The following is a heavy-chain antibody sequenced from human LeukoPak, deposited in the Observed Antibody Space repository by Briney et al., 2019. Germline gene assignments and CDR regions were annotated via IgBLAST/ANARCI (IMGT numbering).Heavy chain of an antibody. CDR3: ARGLPAAMGGDAFDT. J-gene: IGHJ3*02. Sequence: GRSLRLSCAASGFTFSSYAMHWVRQAPGKGLEWVAVISYDGSNKYYADSVKGRFTISRDNSKNTLYLQMNSLRAEDTAVYYCARGLPAAMGGDAFDTWGQGTMVTVSS. CDR1: GFTFSSYA. V-gene: IGHV3-30*04. CDR2: ISYDGSNK. D-gene: IGHD2-2*01.